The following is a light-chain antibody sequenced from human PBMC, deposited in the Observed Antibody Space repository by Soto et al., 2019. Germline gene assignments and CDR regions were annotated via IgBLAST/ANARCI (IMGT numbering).Light chain of an antibody. Sequence: QPVLTQPPSVSGAPGQRVTISCTGSSSNIGAGYDVHWYQQLPGTAPKLLIYGNSNRPSGVPDRFSGSKSGTSASLAITGLQAEDEADYYCQSYDSSLSGPDVVFGGGTKLTV. CDR3: QSYDSSLSGPDVV. CDR2: GNS. V-gene: IGLV1-40*01. CDR1: SSNIGAGYD. J-gene: IGLJ2*01.